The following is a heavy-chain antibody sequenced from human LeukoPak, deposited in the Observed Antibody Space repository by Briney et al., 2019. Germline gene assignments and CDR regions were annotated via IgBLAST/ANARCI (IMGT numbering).Heavy chain of an antibody. CDR3: ARDSTASNFDY. D-gene: IGHD2-2*01. CDR1: GFTFSSYW. V-gene: IGHV3-7*01. Sequence: GGSLRLSCAASGFTFSSYWMSWVRQAPGKGLEWVANIKQDGSEKYYVDSVKGRFTISRDNAKSSLYLQMNSLRAEDTAVYYCARDSTASNFDYWGQGTLVTVSS. J-gene: IGHJ4*02. CDR2: IKQDGSEK.